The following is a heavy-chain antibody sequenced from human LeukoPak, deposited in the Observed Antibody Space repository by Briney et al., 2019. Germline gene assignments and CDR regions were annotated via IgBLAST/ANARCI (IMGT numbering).Heavy chain of an antibody. CDR2: ISSSSSYI. J-gene: IGHJ4*02. CDR1: GFTFSSYS. CDR3: AKRSRDSSGYFDY. D-gene: IGHD3-22*01. Sequence: GGSLRLSCAASGFTFSSYSMNWVRQAPGKGLEWVSSISSSSSYIYYADSVKGRFTISRDNAKNSLYLQMNSLRAEDTAVYYSAKRSRDSSGYFDYWGQGSLVTVSS. V-gene: IGHV3-21*04.